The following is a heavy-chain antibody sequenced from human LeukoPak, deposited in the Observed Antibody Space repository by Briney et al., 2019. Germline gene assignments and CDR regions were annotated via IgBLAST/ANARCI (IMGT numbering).Heavy chain of an antibody. V-gene: IGHV3-30*02. J-gene: IGHJ4*02. Sequence: PGGALRLSCAASGFTFGSYGMHWVRQAPGKGLEWVAFIRYDGSNKYYADSVKGRFTISRDNSKNTLYLQMNSLRAEDTAVYYCANDFRGPAASLGCGQGTLVTVSS. CDR3: ANDFRGPAASLG. CDR1: GFTFGSYG. CDR2: IRYDGSNK. D-gene: IGHD2-2*01.